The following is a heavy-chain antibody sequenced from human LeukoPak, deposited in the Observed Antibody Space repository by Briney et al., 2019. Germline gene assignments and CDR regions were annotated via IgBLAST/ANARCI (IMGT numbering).Heavy chain of an antibody. V-gene: IGHV3-48*01. CDR3: ARGRGTYYDFWSGPIPFDY. CDR1: GFTFSSYS. Sequence: VGSLRLSCAASGFTFSSYSMNWVRQAPGKGLEWVSYVSSNSSTIYYADSVKGRFTISRDNAKNSLYLQMNSLRAEDTAVYYCARGRGTYYDFWSGPIPFDYWGQGTLVSVSS. J-gene: IGHJ4*02. CDR2: VSSNSSTI. D-gene: IGHD3-3*01.